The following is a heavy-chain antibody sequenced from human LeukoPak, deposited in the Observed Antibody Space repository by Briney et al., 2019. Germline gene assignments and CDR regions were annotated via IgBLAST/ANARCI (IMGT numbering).Heavy chain of an antibody. V-gene: IGHV1-2*02. J-gene: IGHJ4*02. CDR1: GYTFTGYY. Sequence: ASVKASCKASGYTFTGYYMHWVRQAPGQGLEWMGWINPNSGGTNYAQKFQGRVTMTRDTSISTAYMELSRLRSDDTAVYYCARDWYYYDSSGYYYNFDYWGQGTLVTVSS. CDR3: ARDWYYYDSSGYYYNFDY. D-gene: IGHD3-22*01. CDR2: INPNSGGT.